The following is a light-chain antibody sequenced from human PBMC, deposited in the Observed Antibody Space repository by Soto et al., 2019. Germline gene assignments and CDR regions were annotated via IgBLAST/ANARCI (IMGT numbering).Light chain of an antibody. J-gene: IGLJ1*01. CDR3: SSYTSSSTRV. CDR2: DVS. CDR1: SSDVGGYNY. Sequence: QSALTQPASVSGSPGQSITISRTGTSSDVGGYNYVSWYQHHPGKAPKLMIYDVSNRPSGVSNRFSGSKSGNTASLTISGLQPEDEADYYCSSYTSSSTRVFGTGTKVTVL. V-gene: IGLV2-14*03.